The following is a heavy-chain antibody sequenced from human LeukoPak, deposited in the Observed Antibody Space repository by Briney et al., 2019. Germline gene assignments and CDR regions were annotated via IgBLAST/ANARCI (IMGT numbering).Heavy chain of an antibody. CDR1: GFTFGDYS. CDR2: ISWNSGSA. J-gene: IGHJ4*02. CDR3: AKDRTYSAYAALDY. V-gene: IGHV3-9*01. Sequence: GGSLRLSCAASGFTFGDYSMHWVRQAPGKGLEWVSGISWNSGSAGYADSVKGRFTISRDSAKNSLYLQMNSLRTEDTALYYCAKDRTYSAYAALDYWGQGTLFTVSS. D-gene: IGHD5-12*01.